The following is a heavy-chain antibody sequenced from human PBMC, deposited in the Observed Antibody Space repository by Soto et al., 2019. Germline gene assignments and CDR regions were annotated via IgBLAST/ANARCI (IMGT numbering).Heavy chain of an antibody. D-gene: IGHD1-26*01. Sequence: GVSLRLSCAASGFTFSSYGMHWVRQAPGKGLEWVAIISYDGSNTYYADSVKGRFTISRDNSKNTLYLQMNSLRAEDTSVYYYAKEGGLSGSYYISSSYYFDYWGQGTLVTVSS. J-gene: IGHJ4*02. CDR1: GFTFSSYG. V-gene: IGHV3-30*18. CDR2: ISYDGSNT. CDR3: AKEGGLSGSYYISSSYYFDY.